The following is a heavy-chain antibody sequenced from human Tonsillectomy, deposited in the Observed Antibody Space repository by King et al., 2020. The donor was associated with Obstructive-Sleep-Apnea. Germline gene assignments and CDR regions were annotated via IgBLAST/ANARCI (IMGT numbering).Heavy chain of an antibody. CDR1: GGSISSHY. V-gene: IGHV4-59*08. CDR3: ARLLWFGELHWFDP. Sequence: QLQESGPGLVKPSETLSLTCTVSGGSISSHYWSWIRQPPGKGLEWIGNIYYSGSTNNNPSLKSRVTISLDTSKSQISLKLSSVPAAEPAVYYCARLLWFGELHWFDPWGQGTLVTVSS. J-gene: IGHJ5*02. CDR2: IYYSGST. D-gene: IGHD3-10*01.